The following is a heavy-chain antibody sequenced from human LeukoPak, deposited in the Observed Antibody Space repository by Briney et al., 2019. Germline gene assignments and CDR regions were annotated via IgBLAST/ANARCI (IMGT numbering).Heavy chain of an antibody. J-gene: IGHJ4*02. CDR1: GGSISTHC. Sequence: SETLSLTCTVSGGSISTHCWSWIRQPAGKGLEWIGRIYISGSTNYNPSLKSRVTMSVDTSKNQFSLKLSSVTAADTAVYYCARDKGVAVADTGVRFDYWGQGALATVSS. V-gene: IGHV4-4*07. CDR2: IYISGST. CDR3: ARDKGVAVADTGVRFDY. D-gene: IGHD6-19*01.